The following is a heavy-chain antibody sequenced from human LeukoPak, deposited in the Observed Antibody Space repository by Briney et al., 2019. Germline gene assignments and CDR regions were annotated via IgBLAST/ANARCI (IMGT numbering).Heavy chain of an antibody. V-gene: IGHV3-73*01. CDR2: IRTKNNNLAT. J-gene: IGHJ4*02. CDR1: GFSFSASA. CDR3: ASFDNDGDYYFNY. Sequence: GGSLRLSCVASGFSFSASAIHWVRQAPGKGLEWVGRIRTKNNNLATTYSESVKGRLTISRDDSKNTASLQMNSLRAEDTATYFCASFDNDGDYYFNYWGRGTLVAVCS. D-gene: IGHD4-17*01.